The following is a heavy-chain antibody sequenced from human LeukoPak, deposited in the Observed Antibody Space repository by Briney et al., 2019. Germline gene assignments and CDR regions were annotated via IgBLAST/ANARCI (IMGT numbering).Heavy chain of an antibody. CDR3: ARESTWNDY. Sequence: ASVKVSCTASGSTFARYYIHWVRQAPGQGLGWVGLINPSGGSTSYAQKFQGRGTMTRDTSTSTVYMELSSLRSEDTALYYCARESTWNDYWGQGTLVTVSS. CDR1: GSTFARYY. J-gene: IGHJ4*02. V-gene: IGHV1-46*01. CDR2: INPSGGST. D-gene: IGHD2/OR15-2a*01.